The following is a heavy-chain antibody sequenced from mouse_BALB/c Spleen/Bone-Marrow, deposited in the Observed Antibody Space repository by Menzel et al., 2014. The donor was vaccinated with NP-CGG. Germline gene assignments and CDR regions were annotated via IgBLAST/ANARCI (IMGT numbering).Heavy chain of an antibody. V-gene: IGHV1-4*02. CDR2: INPRIGYT. CDR1: GYIFTSYT. D-gene: IGHD1-1*01. J-gene: IGHJ2*01. CDR3: AREGTYYAFFDY. Sequence: QVQLQQSAVELARPGASVKLSCKASGYIFTSYTIQWIKQRPGQGLEWIGYINPRIGYTDYNQKFKDKTTLTADKSSSTTYMQLNSLTSEDSAVYYCAREGTYYAFFDYWGQGTTLTVSS.